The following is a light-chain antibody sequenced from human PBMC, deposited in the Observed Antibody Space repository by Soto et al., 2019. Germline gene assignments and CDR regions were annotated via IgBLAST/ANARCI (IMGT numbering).Light chain of an antibody. CDR2: QDS. V-gene: IGLV3-1*01. CDR3: QAWDSSPVV. J-gene: IGLJ2*01. Sequence: SYELTQPPSVSVSPEQTASITCSGDKLGNKYACWYQQKTGQSPVLVIYQDSKRPSGIPERFSGSNSGNTATLNISGTQAMDEADYSCQAWDSSPVVFGGGTKLTVL. CDR1: KLGNKY.